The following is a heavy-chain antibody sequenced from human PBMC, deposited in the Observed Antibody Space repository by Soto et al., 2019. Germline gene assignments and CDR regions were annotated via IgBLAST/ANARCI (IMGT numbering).Heavy chain of an antibody. CDR1: GGSISNYY. CDR2: IYYSGST. D-gene: IGHD4-17*01. CDR3: ARVNYGNYYYYYGMDV. Sequence: LSLACTVSGGSISNYYWSWIRQPPGKGLEWIGYIYYSGSTNYNPSLKSRVTISVDTSKNQFSLKLNSVTAADTAVYYCARVNYGNYYYYYGMDVWGQGTTVTVSS. V-gene: IGHV4-59*01. J-gene: IGHJ6*02.